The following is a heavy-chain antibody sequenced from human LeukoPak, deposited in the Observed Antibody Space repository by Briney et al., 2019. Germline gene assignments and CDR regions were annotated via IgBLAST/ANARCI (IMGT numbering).Heavy chain of an antibody. CDR1: GFTFSSYS. J-gene: IGHJ4*02. CDR2: ISSSSSYI. V-gene: IGHV3-21*01. CDR3: ARGLGSWLGIDY. Sequence: GGSLRLSCAASGFTFSSYSMNWVRQAPGKGLEWVSSISSSSSYIYYADSVKGRFTISRDNAKNSLYLQMNSLRAEDTAVYYCARGLGSWLGIDYWGQGTLVTVSS. D-gene: IGHD6-19*01.